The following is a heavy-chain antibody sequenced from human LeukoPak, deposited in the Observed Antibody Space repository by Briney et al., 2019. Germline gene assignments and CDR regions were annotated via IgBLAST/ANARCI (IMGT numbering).Heavy chain of an antibody. CDR3: ARDVSSGPQNDP. Sequence: SVKVSCKASGGTFSSYAISWVRQAPGQGLEWMGRIIPILGIANYAQKFRGRVTITADKSTSTAYMELSSLRSEDTAVYYCARDVSSGPQNDPWGQGTLVTVSS. D-gene: IGHD6-19*01. V-gene: IGHV1-69*04. CDR1: GGTFSSYA. CDR2: IIPILGIA. J-gene: IGHJ5*02.